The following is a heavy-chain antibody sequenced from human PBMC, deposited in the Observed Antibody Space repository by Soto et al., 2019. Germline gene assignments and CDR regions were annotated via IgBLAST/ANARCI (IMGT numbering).Heavy chain of an antibody. V-gene: IGHV3-30*03. Sequence: QAQLVESGGGVVQPGRSLRLSCAASGFAFSSYGMHWVRQAPGTGLAWVAVISYDGSLQHYADSVKGRFTISRDNSKNMVLLQMSSLRAEDTAVYYCVSDRGYGHASAPYSWGQGTLVSVSS. CDR2: ISYDGSLQ. J-gene: IGHJ4*02. CDR3: VSDRGYGHASAPYS. CDR1: GFAFSSYG. D-gene: IGHD5-18*01.